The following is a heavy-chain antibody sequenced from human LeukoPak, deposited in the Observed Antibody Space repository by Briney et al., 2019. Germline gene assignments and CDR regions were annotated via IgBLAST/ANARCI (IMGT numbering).Heavy chain of an antibody. Sequence: GRSLRPSCAASGFTFSSYGMHWVRQAPGKGLEWVAVIWYDGSNKYYADSVKGRFTISRDNSKNTLYLQMNSLRAEDTAVYYCAKEYYYGSGSKVDYWGQGTLVTASS. V-gene: IGHV3-33*06. D-gene: IGHD3-10*01. CDR1: GFTFSSYG. CDR2: IWYDGSNK. CDR3: AKEYYYGSGSKVDY. J-gene: IGHJ4*02.